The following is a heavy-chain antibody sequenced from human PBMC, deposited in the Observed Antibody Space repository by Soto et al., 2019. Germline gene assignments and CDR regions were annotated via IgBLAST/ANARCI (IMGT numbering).Heavy chain of an antibody. Sequence: VQLVESGGGVVQPGRSLRLSCAASGFTFSSYGMHWVRQAPGKGLEWVAVISYDGSNKYYADSVKGRFTISRDNSKNTLYLQMNSLRAEDTAVYYCAKERREYSGYDYGYWGQGTLVTVSS. CDR3: AKERREYSGYDYGY. V-gene: IGHV3-30*18. CDR2: ISYDGSNK. CDR1: GFTFSSYG. J-gene: IGHJ4*02. D-gene: IGHD5-12*01.